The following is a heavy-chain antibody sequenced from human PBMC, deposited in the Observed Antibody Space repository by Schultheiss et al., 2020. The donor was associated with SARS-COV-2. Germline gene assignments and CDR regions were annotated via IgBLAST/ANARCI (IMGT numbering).Heavy chain of an antibody. CDR1: GYTFTSYA. D-gene: IGHD4-17*01. CDR3: ARDYGDYEVY. CDR2: INAGNGNT. J-gene: IGHJ4*02. Sequence: ASVKVSCKASGYTFTSYAMHWVRQAPGQRLEWMGWINAGNGNTKYSQKFQGRVTITADESTSTAYMELSSLRSEDTAVYYCARDYGDYEVYWGQGTLVTVSS. V-gene: IGHV1-3*01.